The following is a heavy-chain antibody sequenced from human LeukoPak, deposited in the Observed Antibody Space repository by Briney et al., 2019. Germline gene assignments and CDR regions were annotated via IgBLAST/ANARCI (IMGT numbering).Heavy chain of an antibody. Sequence: GASVKVSCKASGYTFTSYYMHWVRQAPGQGLEWMGIINPSGGSTSYAQKFQGRVTMTRDTSTSTVYMELSSLRSEDTAVYYCARGVLRFLERAYNWFDPWGQGTLVTVSS. CDR1: GYTFTSYY. V-gene: IGHV1-46*01. J-gene: IGHJ5*02. D-gene: IGHD3-3*01. CDR3: ARGVLRFLERAYNWFDP. CDR2: INPSGGST.